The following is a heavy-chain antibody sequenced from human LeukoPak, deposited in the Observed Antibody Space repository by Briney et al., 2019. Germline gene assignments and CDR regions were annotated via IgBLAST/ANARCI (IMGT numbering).Heavy chain of an antibody. CDR2: VWYDGTNK. J-gene: IGHJ4*02. CDR3: TRESLRSFDY. Sequence: PGGSLRLSCATSGFPFNYYGMHWVRQAPGKGLEWVAVVWYDGTNKYYADSVKGRFTISRDNSKNTLYLQMNSLRAEDTAVYYCTRESLRSFDYWGQGTLVTVSS. CDR1: GFPFNYYG. V-gene: IGHV3-33*01.